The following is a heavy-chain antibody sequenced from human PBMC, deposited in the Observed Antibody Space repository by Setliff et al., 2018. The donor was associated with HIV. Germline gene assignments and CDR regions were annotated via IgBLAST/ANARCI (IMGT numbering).Heavy chain of an antibody. Sequence: PSETLSLTCALYGGSFSNSYWGWIRQPPGKGLEWIGSIYHSGSTYYNPSLKSRVTISVDTSKNQFSLKLRSVTAADTAVYYCARRPPYWGFDFWGQGTLVTVSS. CDR2: IYHSGST. CDR3: ARRPPYWGFDF. V-gene: IGHV4-38-2*01. J-gene: IGHJ4*02. CDR1: GGSFSNSY. D-gene: IGHD3-16*01.